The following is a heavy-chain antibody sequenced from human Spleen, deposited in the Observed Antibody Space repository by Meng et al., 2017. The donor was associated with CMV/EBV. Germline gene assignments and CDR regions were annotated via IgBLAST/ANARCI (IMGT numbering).Heavy chain of an antibody. V-gene: IGHV3-74*01. Sequence: GESLKISCAASAFTFSSSWMHWVRQAPGKGLVWVSRINSDGSSTTYADSVKGRFTISRDNAKNTLYLQMNSLRAEDTAVYYCASLVVITTGGAFDIWGQGTMVTASS. CDR1: AFTFSSSW. J-gene: IGHJ3*02. D-gene: IGHD3-22*01. CDR3: ASLVVITTGGAFDI. CDR2: INSDGSST.